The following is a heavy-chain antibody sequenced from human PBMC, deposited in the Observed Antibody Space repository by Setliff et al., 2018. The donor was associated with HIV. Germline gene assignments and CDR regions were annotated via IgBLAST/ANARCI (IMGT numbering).Heavy chain of an antibody. D-gene: IGHD3-10*01. Sequence: SETLSLTCTVSGGSISSGNYYWSWTRQPPGKGLEWIGNIHYSGSTNYNPSLKSRVTISVDTSRSQFSLKPSSVTAADTAVYYCARGRDKYGPIDYWGQGTLVTVSS. J-gene: IGHJ4*02. CDR1: GGSISSGNYY. CDR2: IHYSGST. CDR3: ARGRDKYGPIDY. V-gene: IGHV4-61*01.